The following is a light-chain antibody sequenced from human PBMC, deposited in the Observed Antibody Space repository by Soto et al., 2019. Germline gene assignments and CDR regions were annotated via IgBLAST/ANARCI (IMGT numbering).Light chain of an antibody. CDR1: STSTY. CDR2: AAS. CDR3: QQSYSNPQYY. J-gene: IGKJ2*01. V-gene: IGKV1-39*01. Sequence: STSTYLNWYQQKPGKAPKLLIYAASSLQGGVPSRFSGSGSGTDFVLTITSLLPEDFATYYCQQSYSNPQYYFGKGTK.